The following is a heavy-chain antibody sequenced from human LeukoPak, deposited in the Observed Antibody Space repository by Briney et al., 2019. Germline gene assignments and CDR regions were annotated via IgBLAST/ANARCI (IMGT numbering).Heavy chain of an antibody. Sequence: SETLSLTCTVSGGSINNGGYYWSWIRQHPGKGLEWIGYIYYSGSSYYNPSLKSRVTMSVDTSKNQFSLKLSSVTAADTAVYYCARGPEALGPRDYYYYYMDVWGKGTTVTVSS. V-gene: IGHV4-31*03. J-gene: IGHJ6*03. CDR2: IYYSGSS. CDR1: GGSINNGGYY. CDR3: ARGPEALGPRDYYYYYMDV.